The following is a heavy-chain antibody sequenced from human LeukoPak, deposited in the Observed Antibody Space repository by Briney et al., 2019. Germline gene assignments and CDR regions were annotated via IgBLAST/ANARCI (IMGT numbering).Heavy chain of an antibody. CDR1: GFTFSSYG. V-gene: IGHV3-30*18. CDR3: AKGSGSGKYYGMDV. D-gene: IGHD3-10*01. CDR2: ISYDGSKT. Sequence: PGGSLRLSCAASGFTFSSYGMHWARQAPVKGLEWVAVISYDGSKTYYADSVKGRFTISRDNSKDTLYLQMNSLRAEDTAVYYCAKGSGSGKYYGMDVWGQGTTVTVSS. J-gene: IGHJ6*02.